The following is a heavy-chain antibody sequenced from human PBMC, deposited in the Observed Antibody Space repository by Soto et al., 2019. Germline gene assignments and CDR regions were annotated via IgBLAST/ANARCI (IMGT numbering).Heavy chain of an antibody. J-gene: IGHJ4*02. V-gene: IGHV4-61*01. CDR3: ARRTVMTGLNDY. Sequence: QVQLQESGPGLVKPSETLSLTCTVSGGSVSSGNYYWNWIRQPPGKGLEWIGYIYYNGNTNYNTSLKSRVTISIDTSKNQLSLKVRSVTAADTAVYYCARRTVMTGLNDYWGQGTLVTVSS. D-gene: IGHD4-17*01. CDR2: IYYNGNT. CDR1: GGSVSSGNYY.